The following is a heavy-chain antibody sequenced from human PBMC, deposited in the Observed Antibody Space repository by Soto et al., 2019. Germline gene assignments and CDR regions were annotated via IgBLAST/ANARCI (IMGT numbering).Heavy chain of an antibody. CDR2: INHLTTT. D-gene: IGHD5-18*01. CDR3: ARGYDTALAPIF. V-gene: IGHV4-34*01. J-gene: IGHJ4*02. CDR1: GGSFSSYH. Sequence: SETLSLTCAVYGGSFSSYHWSWIRQTPGKGLEWIGEINHLTTTNYNPAHKSRVIISLGTPKNQFSLKLSSVTAADTAVYYCARGYDTALAPIFWGQGILVTVSS.